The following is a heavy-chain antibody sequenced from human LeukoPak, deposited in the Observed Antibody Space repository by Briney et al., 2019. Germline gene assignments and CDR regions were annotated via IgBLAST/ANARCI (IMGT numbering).Heavy chain of an antibody. Sequence: PGGSLILSCAASGFTVSTDHMSWVRQAPGKGLEWVAISYNGDTSQHAESVKGRFTISRDNSKNTLYLQMNSLRAEDTALYYCARVWELSFDYWGQGTLVTVSS. CDR2: SYNGDTS. CDR3: ARVWELSFDY. CDR1: GFTVSTDH. V-gene: IGHV3-53*01. J-gene: IGHJ4*02. D-gene: IGHD1-26*01.